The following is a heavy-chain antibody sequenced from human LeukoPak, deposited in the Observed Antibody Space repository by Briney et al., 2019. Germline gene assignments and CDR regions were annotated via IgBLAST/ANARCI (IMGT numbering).Heavy chain of an antibody. CDR2: MNPNNGNT. CDR1: GFTFTGYD. Sequence: ASVKVSCKASGFTFTGYDINWVRQASGQGLEWMGWMNPNNGNTGYAQKFQGRVTMTRDTSISTAYMELRGLRSEDTAVYYCVRDGEGAAISVNYWCDPWGQGTLVTVSS. D-gene: IGHD2-2*02. V-gene: IGHV1-8*01. CDR3: VRDGEGAAISVNYWCDP. J-gene: IGHJ5*02.